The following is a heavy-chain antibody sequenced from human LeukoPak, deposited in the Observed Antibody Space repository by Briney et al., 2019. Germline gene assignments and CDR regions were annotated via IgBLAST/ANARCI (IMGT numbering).Heavy chain of an antibody. J-gene: IGHJ4*02. Sequence: SETLSLTCTVSGGSISSSSYYWGWLRQPPGTGLEWIGSIYYSGSTYYNPSLKSRVTISVDTSKNQFSLKLSSVTAADTAVYYCARDPTVAVSFDYWGQGTLVTVSS. CDR3: ARDPTVAVSFDY. V-gene: IGHV4-39*07. CDR2: IYYSGST. D-gene: IGHD6-19*01. CDR1: GGSISSSSYY.